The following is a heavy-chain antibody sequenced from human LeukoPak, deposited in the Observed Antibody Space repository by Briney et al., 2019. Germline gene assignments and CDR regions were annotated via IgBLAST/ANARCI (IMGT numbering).Heavy chain of an antibody. V-gene: IGHV3-74*01. CDR2: INPDGSTT. J-gene: IGHJ5*02. D-gene: IGHD3-22*01. Sequence: PGESLRLSCAASGFTFSRYWIRWVRQAPGKGLEWVSRINPDGSTTTYADSVKGRFTISRDNAKNTVYLQMNSLRAEDTALYHCVRVLSGSWDWFDPWGQGTLVTVSS. CDR1: GFTFSRYW. CDR3: VRVLSGSWDWFDP.